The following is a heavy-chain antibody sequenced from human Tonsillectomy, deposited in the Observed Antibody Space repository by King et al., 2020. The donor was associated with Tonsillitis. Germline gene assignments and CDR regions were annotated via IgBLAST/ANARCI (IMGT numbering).Heavy chain of an antibody. J-gene: IGHJ4*02. D-gene: IGHD6-13*01. CDR1: GFPFSNYG. V-gene: IGHV3-33*08. CDR3: ARALTAASKTGYYVDY. Sequence: VQLVESGGGVVQPWRSLRLSCAASGFPFSNYGMHWVRPAPGKGLEWLALILYACRNDYSGDSVKGRFTISRDNSNSTLSLQMTSLRAEDTAVDYCARALTAASKTGYYVDYWGQGTLVTV. CDR2: ILYACRND.